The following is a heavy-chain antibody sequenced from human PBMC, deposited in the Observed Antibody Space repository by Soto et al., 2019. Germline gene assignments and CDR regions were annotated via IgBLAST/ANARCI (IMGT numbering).Heavy chain of an antibody. CDR3: ARDKITGLFDY. D-gene: IGHD3-16*01. V-gene: IGHV4-34*01. Sequence: QVQLQQWGAGLLKPSETLSLTCAVYGGSFSGYYWTWIRQPPGTGLEWIGEINHSGSTNYNPSLKSRVNISVDTSKNQFALELTSVTGADTAVYYWARDKITGLFDYWGQGTLVTVSS. J-gene: IGHJ4*02. CDR1: GGSFSGYY. CDR2: INHSGST.